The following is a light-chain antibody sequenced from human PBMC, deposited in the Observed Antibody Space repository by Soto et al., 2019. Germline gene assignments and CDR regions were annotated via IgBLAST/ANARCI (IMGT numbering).Light chain of an antibody. Sequence: QSALTQPASVSGSPGQSITISCTGTSSDVGGYNFVSWYQQHPGKAPKLMIYEVTNRPSGVSNRFSGSKSGNTASLTISGLQAEDEADYYFSSYTSSYTGVFGGGTKVTVL. CDR2: EVT. J-gene: IGLJ3*02. CDR3: SSYTSSYTGV. CDR1: SSDVGGYNF. V-gene: IGLV2-14*01.